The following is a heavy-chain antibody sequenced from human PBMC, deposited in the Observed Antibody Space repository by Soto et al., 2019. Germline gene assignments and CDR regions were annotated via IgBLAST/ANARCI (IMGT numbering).Heavy chain of an antibody. Sequence: QVQLQQWGAGLLKPSETLSLTCAVYGGFVSSGSYYWSWIRQPPGKGLEWIGEMSHSGGTHFNPTHKRRATISLDTSKNQFSRKMSSVTAAGTALYYCARVERGTATTVVDAFDIWGPGAMVNVSS. CDR3: ARVERGTATTVVDAFDI. V-gene: IGHV4-34*01. CDR2: MSHSGGT. D-gene: IGHD1-1*01. CDR1: GGFVSSGSYY. J-gene: IGHJ3*02.